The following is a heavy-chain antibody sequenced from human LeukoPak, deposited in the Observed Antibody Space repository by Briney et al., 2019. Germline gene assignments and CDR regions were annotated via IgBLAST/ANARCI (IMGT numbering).Heavy chain of an antibody. Sequence: GGSLRLSCAASGFTFSNHTMNWVRQAPGKGLECVSSISGSGGTTYYADSLKGRFTISRDISKNTLYLQMNSLRAEDTDVYYCAKGYNWGQGTLVTVSS. J-gene: IGHJ4*02. CDR2: ISGSGGTT. D-gene: IGHD5-12*01. V-gene: IGHV3-23*01. CDR3: AKGYN. CDR1: GFTFSNHT.